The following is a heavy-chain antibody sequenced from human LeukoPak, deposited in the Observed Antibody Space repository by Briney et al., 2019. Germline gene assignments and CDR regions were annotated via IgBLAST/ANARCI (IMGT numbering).Heavy chain of an antibody. CDR3: ARILWFGELLNYYYMDV. CDR2: IYYSGST. CDR1: GGSISSGDYY. Sequence: PSETLSLTCTVSGGSISSGDYYWSWIRQPPGKGLEWFGYIYYSGSTYYNPSLKSRVTISVDTSKNQFSLKLSSVTAADTAVYYCARILWFGELLNYYYMDVWGKGTTVTVSS. J-gene: IGHJ6*03. D-gene: IGHD3-10*01. V-gene: IGHV4-30-4*08.